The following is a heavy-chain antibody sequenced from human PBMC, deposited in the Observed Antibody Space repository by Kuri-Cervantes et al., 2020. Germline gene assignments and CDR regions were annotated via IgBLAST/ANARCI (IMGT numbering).Heavy chain of an antibody. D-gene: IGHD4-17*01. V-gene: IGHV3-30-3*01. CDR1: GFTFSSYA. CDR2: ISYDGSNK. Sequence: GESLKISCAASGFTFSSYAMHWVRQAPGKGLEWVAVISYDGSNKYYADSVKGRFTISRDNSKNTLYLQMNSLRAEDTAVYYCARRVGDYAAGAGYWGQGTLVTVSS. J-gene: IGHJ4*02. CDR3: ARRVGDYAAGAGY.